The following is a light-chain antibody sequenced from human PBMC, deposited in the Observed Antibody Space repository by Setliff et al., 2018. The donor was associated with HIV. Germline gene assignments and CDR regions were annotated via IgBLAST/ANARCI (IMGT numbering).Light chain of an antibody. V-gene: IGLV2-11*01. Sequence: QSALAQPRLVSGSPGQSVTISCTGTSSDVGGYNYVSWYQQHPGRAPKLMIYDVNKRPSGVPDRFSGSKSGNTASLTISGLQAEDEADYYCSSFTTGATVMFGGGTKVTVL. CDR2: DVN. CDR1: SSDVGGYNY. CDR3: SSFTTGATVM. J-gene: IGLJ3*02.